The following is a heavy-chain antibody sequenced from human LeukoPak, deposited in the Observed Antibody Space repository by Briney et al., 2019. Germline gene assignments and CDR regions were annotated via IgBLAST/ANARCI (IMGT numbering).Heavy chain of an antibody. CDR2: ISSSSSYI. Sequence: GGSLRLSCAASGFTFSSYGMTWVRQAPGKGLEWVSSISSSSSYIYYADSVKGRFTISRDNAKNSLYLQMNSLRAEDTAVYYCAREKGSGSDDAFDIWGQGTMVTVSS. CDR3: AREKGSGSDDAFDI. CDR1: GFTFSSYG. V-gene: IGHV3-21*01. J-gene: IGHJ3*02. D-gene: IGHD3-3*01.